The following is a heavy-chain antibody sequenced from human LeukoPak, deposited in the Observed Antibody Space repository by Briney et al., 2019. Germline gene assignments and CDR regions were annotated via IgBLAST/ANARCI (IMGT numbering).Heavy chain of an antibody. CDR1: GYTFTSYY. J-gene: IGHJ4*02. CDR2: INPSGGST. CDR3: AREYNSFRTDCRGGTCLFLN. V-gene: IGHV1-46*01. Sequence: ASVKVSCKASGYTFTSYYMYWVRQAPGQGLEWVGIINPSGGSTSYAQKFQGRVSMTRDTSTSTVYMELSSLRSEDTAVYYCAREYNSFRTDCRGGTCLFLNWGQGTQVTVSS. D-gene: IGHD2-15*01.